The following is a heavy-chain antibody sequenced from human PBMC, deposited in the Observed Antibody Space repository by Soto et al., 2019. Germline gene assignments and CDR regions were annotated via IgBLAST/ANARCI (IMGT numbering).Heavy chain of an antibody. Sequence: QVQLQESGPGLVKPSETLSLTCTVSGGSISSYYWSWIRQPPGKGLEWIGFIFYSGSTSYNPSLKSLVTISIDTAEYQSSLKLNSVTAADTAVYYCAGMNGDPVLSFDSWGQGTRVAVSS. V-gene: IGHV4-59*01. CDR3: AGMNGDPVLSFDS. CDR1: GGSISSYY. J-gene: IGHJ5*01. D-gene: IGHD3-10*01. CDR2: IFYSGST.